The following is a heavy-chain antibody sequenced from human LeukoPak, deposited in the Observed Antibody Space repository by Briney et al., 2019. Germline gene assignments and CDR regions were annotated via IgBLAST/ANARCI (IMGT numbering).Heavy chain of an antibody. CDR3: AKTRPMVVVPAATGGWFDP. D-gene: IGHD2-2*01. V-gene: IGHV3-23*01. J-gene: IGHJ5*02. Sequence: GGSLRLSCAASGFTFSSYAMSWVRQAPGKGLEWVSAISGSGGSTYYADSVKGRFTISRDNSKNTLYLQMNSLRAEDTAVYYCAKTRPMVVVPAATGGWFDPWAREPWSPSPQ. CDR2: ISGSGGST. CDR1: GFTFSSYA.